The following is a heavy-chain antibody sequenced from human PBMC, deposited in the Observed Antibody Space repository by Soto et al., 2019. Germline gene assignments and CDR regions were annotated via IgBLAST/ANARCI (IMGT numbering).Heavy chain of an antibody. V-gene: IGHV3-23*01. J-gene: IGHJ6*02. D-gene: IGHD3-10*01. CDR3: MRPAPRGRHYFYFGMDV. CDR2: ISSSGGRT. Sequence: EVQLLESGGGLVQPGGSRRLSCAASGFTFSSYAMSWFRKAQGKGLEGVSGISSSGGRTYYADSLKGRFTISRDNSKNTLFLRMNRPRVEDTAVYYCMRPAPRGRHYFYFGMDVWGQGTTVTVSS. CDR1: GFTFSSYA.